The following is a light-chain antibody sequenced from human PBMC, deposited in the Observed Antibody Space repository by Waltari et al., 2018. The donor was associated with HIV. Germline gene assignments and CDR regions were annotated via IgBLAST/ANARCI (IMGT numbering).Light chain of an antibody. CDR2: DDN. CDR1: NIRRKT. V-gene: IGLV3-21*02. CDR3: QVWDSYNDHPL. Sequence: SSVLTQPPSVSVAPGQTASVTCEGDNIRRKTIHWSQDKPGQALVRVVYDDNGRPSGIPERFSGSNFGNTATLIINRVEAGDEADYYCQVWDSYNDHPLFGGGTTVTVL. J-gene: IGLJ2*01.